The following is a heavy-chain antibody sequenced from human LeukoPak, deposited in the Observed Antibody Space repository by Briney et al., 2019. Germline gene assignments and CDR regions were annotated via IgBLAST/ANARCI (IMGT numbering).Heavy chain of an antibody. CDR3: ARGIYTHDYGAGLSRTPRNWFDP. D-gene: IGHD4-17*01. CDR2: IIPILGIA. CDR1: GGTFSSYA. V-gene: IGHV1-69*04. Sequence: SVKVSCKASGGTFSSYAISWVRQAPGQGLEWMGRIIPILGIANYAQKFQGRVTITADKSTSTAYMELSSLRSEDTAVYYCARGIYTHDYGAGLSRTPRNWFDPWGQGTLVTVSS. J-gene: IGHJ5*02.